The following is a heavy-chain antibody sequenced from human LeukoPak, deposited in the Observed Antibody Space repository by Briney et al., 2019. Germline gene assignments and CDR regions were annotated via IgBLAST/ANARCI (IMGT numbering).Heavy chain of an antibody. CDR1: GFTFSSYL. V-gene: IGHV3-7*05. J-gene: IGHJ4*02. CDR3: ARSRGLDF. Sequence: GGSLRLSCAASGFTFSSYLMSWVRQPPGKGLEWVANIKQDGSEKYYVDSVKGRFAISRDNAKNLLYLQMNSLRAEDTAVYYCARSRGLDFWGQGTLVTVSS. CDR2: IKQDGSEK.